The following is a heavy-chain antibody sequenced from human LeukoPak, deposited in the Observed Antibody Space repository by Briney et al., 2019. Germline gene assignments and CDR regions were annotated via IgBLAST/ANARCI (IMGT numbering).Heavy chain of an antibody. V-gene: IGHV4-30-2*06. CDR2: IWPSGST. Sequence: SETLSLTCSVSGGSISSGPYFWSWIRQSPGQGLEWIGYIWPSGSTNYNPALSGRVAISLDKSRNHFTLMLTAVTAADTAFYYCARKGPEHLPTYFDHWRRGPLVPVSS. CDR3: ARKGPEHLPTYFDH. J-gene: IGHJ4*02. CDR1: GGSISSGPYF. D-gene: IGHD2-21*01.